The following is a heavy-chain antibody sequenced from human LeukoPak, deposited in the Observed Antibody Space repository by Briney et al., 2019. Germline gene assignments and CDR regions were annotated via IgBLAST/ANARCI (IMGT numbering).Heavy chain of an antibody. J-gene: IGHJ4*02. V-gene: IGHV4-59*12. D-gene: IGHD5-12*01. CDR3: ARFPIRPRGNYDY. CDR1: GGSISSYY. Sequence: SETLSLTCTVSGGSISSYYWSWIRQPPGKGLEWIGYIYHSGSTYYNPSLKSRVTISVDRSKNQFSLKLSSVTAADTAVYYCARFPIRPRGNYDYWGQGTLVTVSS. CDR2: IYHSGST.